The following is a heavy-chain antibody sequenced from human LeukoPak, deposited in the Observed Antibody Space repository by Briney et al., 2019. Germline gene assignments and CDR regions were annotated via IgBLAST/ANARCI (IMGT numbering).Heavy chain of an antibody. V-gene: IGHV3-21*01. D-gene: IGHD3-16*01. CDR2: ISSSSSYI. CDR3: ARGGGGSYGMDV. CDR1: GFTFSSYA. Sequence: GGSLRLSCAASGFTFSSYAMNWVRQAPGKRLEWVSSISSSSSYIYYADSVKGRFTISRDNAKNSLYLQMNSLRAEDTAVYYCARGGGGSYGMDVWGQGTTVTVSS. J-gene: IGHJ6*02.